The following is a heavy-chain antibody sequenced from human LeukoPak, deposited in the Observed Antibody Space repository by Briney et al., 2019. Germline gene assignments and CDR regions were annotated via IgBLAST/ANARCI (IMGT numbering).Heavy chain of an antibody. V-gene: IGHV1-69*13. CDR3: ARQDYGESAGFDY. CDR2: IIPIFGTA. D-gene: IGHD4-17*01. Sequence: ASVKVSCKASGGTFSSYAISWVRQAPGQGPEWMGGIIPIFGTANYAQKFQGRVTITADESTSTAYMELSSLRSEDTAVYYCARQDYGESAGFDYWGQGTLVTVSS. J-gene: IGHJ4*02. CDR1: GGTFSSYA.